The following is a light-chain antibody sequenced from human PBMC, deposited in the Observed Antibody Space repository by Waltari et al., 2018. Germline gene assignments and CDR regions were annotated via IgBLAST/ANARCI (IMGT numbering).Light chain of an antibody. Sequence: DIKRTQSPSSVSASVGDRVTITCRASQYIRNWLAWYQQKPGKAPNLLIYATSSLQTGVPSRFSGSGSGTEFTLTISSLQPEDFATYYCQQANSFPITFGPGTKVDIK. V-gene: IGKV1-12*01. CDR2: ATS. CDR3: QQANSFPIT. J-gene: IGKJ3*01. CDR1: QYIRNW.